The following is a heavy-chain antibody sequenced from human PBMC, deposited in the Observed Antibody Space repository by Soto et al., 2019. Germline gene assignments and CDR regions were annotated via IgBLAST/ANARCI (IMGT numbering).Heavy chain of an antibody. CDR2: IDWSGDRS. V-gene: IGHV3-9*01. CDR1: GFEFDDYY. CDR3: TKTGSSAA. D-gene: IGHD6-19*01. J-gene: IGHJ5*02. Sequence: EVQLVQSGGALVHPGKSLRLSCSASGFEFDDYYMHWVRQAPGKGLEWVSSIDWSGDRSAYADFVKGRFIISRDNANNSLYLQMNRLRPEDTALYYCTKTGSSAAWGQGALVIVSS.